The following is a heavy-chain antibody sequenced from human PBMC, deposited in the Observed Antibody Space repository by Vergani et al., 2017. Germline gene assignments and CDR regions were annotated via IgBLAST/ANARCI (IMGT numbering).Heavy chain of an antibody. CDR1: GYTFTSYG. D-gene: IGHD6-13*01. J-gene: IGHJ6*03. CDR3: ARWYSSSWYDLHYYYMDV. Sequence: QVQLVQSGAEVKTPGASVKVSCKASGYTFTSYGISWVRQAPGQGLEWMGWISAYNGNTNYAQKLQGRVTMTTDTSTSTAYMELRSLRSDDTAVYYCARWYSSSWYDLHYYYMDVWGKGTTVTVSS. CDR2: ISAYNGNT. V-gene: IGHV1-18*01.